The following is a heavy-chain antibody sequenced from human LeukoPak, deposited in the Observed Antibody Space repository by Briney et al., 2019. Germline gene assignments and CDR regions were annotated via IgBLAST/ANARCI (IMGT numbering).Heavy chain of an antibody. CDR2: ISGRGDST. J-gene: IGHJ4*02. D-gene: IGHD3-22*01. Sequence: GGSLRLSCAASGFAFRTYAMTWVRQAPARGLEWVAAISGRGDSTYYADSAEGRFTISRDNPKNTLYLQMNSLRAEDTAVYYCAKLVVPRDYWGQGTLVTVSS. CDR3: AKLVVPRDY. V-gene: IGHV3-23*01. CDR1: GFAFRTYA.